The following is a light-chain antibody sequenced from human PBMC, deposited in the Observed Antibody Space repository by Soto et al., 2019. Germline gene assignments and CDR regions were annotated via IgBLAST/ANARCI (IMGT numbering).Light chain of an antibody. CDR3: QQYGSSGT. CDR2: GAS. J-gene: IGKJ1*01. V-gene: IGKV3-15*01. Sequence: EIMMTQSPATLSVSPGERTTLSCRASQSVSRILAWYQQKPGQAPRLLIYGASTRATGIPVRFSGSGSGTEFTLTISSLQSEDFAVYYCQQYGSSGTFGQGTKVDIK. CDR1: QSVSRI.